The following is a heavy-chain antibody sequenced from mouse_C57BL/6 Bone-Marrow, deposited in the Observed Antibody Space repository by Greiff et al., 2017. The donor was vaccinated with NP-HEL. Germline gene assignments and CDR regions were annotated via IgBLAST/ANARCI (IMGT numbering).Heavy chain of an antibody. CDR2: IWSGGST. V-gene: IGHV2-2*01. CDR3: ARNDWAYYYGSSYGYFDV. J-gene: IGHJ1*03. Sequence: QVQLQQSGPGLVQPSQSLSITCTVSGFSLTSYGVHWVRQSPGKGLEWLGVIWSGGSTDYNAAFISRLSISKDNSKSQVFFKMNSLQADDTAIYYCARNDWAYYYGSSYGYFDVWGTGTTVTVSS. CDR1: GFSLTSYG. D-gene: IGHD1-1*01.